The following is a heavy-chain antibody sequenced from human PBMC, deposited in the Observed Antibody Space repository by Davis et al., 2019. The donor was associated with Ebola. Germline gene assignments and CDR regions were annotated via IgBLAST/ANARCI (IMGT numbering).Heavy chain of an antibody. Sequence: MPSETLSLTCAVYGGSFSGYYWSWIRQPPGKGLEWIGEIYHSGSTNYNPSLKSRVTISVDKSKNQFSLKLSSVTATDTAVYYCARIVVVPAAIVYYYYGMDVWGQGTTVTVSS. CDR1: GGSFSGYY. CDR3: ARIVVVPAAIVYYYYGMDV. J-gene: IGHJ6*02. D-gene: IGHD2-2*02. V-gene: IGHV4-34*01. CDR2: IYHSGST.